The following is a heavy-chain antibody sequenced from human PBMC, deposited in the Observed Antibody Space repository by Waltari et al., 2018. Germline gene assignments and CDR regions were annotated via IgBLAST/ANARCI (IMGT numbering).Heavy chain of an antibody. D-gene: IGHD3-10*01. CDR2: ISSSGTYM. CDR1: DFTFIAYS. V-gene: IGHV3-21*02. J-gene: IGHJ4*02. CDR3: ARDLRSWFGEDYFDY. Sequence: VQLVASGAGLVTPEGSLRVPCAGSDFTFIAYSLTWVRQAPGKGLEWVSSISSSGTYMYYADSVKGRFTISRDNAKNTVYLQMSSLRAEDTAVYYCARDLRSWFGEDYFDYWGQGTLVTVSS.